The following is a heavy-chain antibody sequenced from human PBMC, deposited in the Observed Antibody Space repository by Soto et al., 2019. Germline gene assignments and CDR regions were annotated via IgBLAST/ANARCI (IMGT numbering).Heavy chain of an antibody. J-gene: IGHJ5*02. CDR3: ARAPNYDILTGYYSNWFDP. CDR1: GGSISSYY. V-gene: IGHV4-59*01. CDR2: IYYSGST. D-gene: IGHD3-9*01. Sequence: SETLSLTCTVSGGSISSYYWSWIRQPPGKGLEWIGYIYYSGSTNYNPSLKSRVTISVDTSKNQFSLKLSSVTAADTAVYYCARAPNYDILTGYYSNWFDPWGQGTLVTVSS.